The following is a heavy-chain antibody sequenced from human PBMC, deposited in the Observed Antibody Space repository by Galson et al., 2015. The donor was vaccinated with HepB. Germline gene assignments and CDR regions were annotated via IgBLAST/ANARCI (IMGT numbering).Heavy chain of an antibody. CDR3: ARDKGGNNY. CDR2: INPNSGGT. CDR1: GYTFTGYY. J-gene: IGHJ4*02. V-gene: IGHV1-2*02. Sequence: SVKVSCKASGYTFTGYYMHWVRQAPGQGLEWMGLINPNSGGTNYAQRFQGRVTMTRDTSISTAYLELSSLRSDDTAVYYCARDKGGNNYWGQGTLVTVSS. D-gene: IGHD2/OR15-2a*01.